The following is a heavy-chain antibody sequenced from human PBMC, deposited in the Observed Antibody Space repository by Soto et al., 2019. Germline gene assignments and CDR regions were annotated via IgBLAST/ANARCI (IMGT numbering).Heavy chain of an antibody. CDR2: IKGSDDST. Sequence: GGSLRLSCAASGFTFSSYAMSWVRKAPGKGLEWVSSIKGSDDSTYYADSVKGRFTISRDNSKNTLYLQMNSLRAEDTAVYYCAKGVPGIAVAGTGYFQHWGQGTLVTVSS. V-gene: IGHV3-23*01. J-gene: IGHJ1*01. D-gene: IGHD6-19*01. CDR1: GFTFSSYA. CDR3: AKGVPGIAVAGTGYFQH.